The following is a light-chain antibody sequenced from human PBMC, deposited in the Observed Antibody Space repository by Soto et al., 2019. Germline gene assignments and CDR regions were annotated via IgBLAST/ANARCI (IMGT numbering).Light chain of an antibody. CDR2: LNSDGSH. V-gene: IGLV4-69*01. CDR3: QTWVTGIYV. Sequence: QLVLTQSPSASASLGASVKLTCTLSSGHSSYAIAWHQQQPEKGPRYSMKLNSDGSHSKGDGIPDRFSGSSSGAERYLTISSLQSEDEADYYCQTWVTGIYVFGTGTKVTVL. J-gene: IGLJ1*01. CDR1: SGHSSYA.